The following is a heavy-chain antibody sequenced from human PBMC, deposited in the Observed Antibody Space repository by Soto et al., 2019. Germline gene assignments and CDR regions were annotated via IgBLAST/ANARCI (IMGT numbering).Heavy chain of an antibody. D-gene: IGHD1-26*01. Sequence: PGGSLRLSCAASGFTFSSYAMSWVRQAPGKGLEWVSAISGSGGSTYYADSVKGRFTISRDNSKNTLYLQMDSLRAEDTAVYYCAKVPSRSGSYSYFDYRGQGTLVTVSS. CDR3: AKVPSRSGSYSYFDY. CDR2: ISGSGGST. V-gene: IGHV3-23*01. J-gene: IGHJ4*02. CDR1: GFTFSSYA.